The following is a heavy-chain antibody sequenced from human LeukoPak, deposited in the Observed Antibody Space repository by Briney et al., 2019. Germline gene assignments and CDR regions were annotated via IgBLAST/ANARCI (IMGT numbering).Heavy chain of an antibody. CDR2: IYYSGST. J-gene: IGHJ4*02. V-gene: IGHV4-59*08. D-gene: IGHD3-10*01. Sequence: SETLSLTCTVSGGSISGFYWSWIRQPPGKGLEWIGYIYYSGSTNYNPSLKSRVTIAIDTSKNQFSLKLSSVTAADTAVYYCASGWFGELFRAGYYFDYWGQGTLVTVSS. CDR1: GGSISGFY. CDR3: ASGWFGELFRAGYYFDY.